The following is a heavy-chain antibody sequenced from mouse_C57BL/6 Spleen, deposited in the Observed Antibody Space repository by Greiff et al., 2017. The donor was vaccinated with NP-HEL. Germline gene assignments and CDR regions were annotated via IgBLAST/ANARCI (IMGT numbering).Heavy chain of an antibody. J-gene: IGHJ3*01. Sequence: QVQLQQSGAELMKPGASVKLSCKATGYTFTGYWIEWVKQRPGHGLEWIGEILPGSGSTNYNEKFKGKATFTADTSSNTAYMQLSSLTTEDSAIYYCAGQRDYYYGSSPAWFAYWGQGTLVTVSA. D-gene: IGHD1-1*01. CDR2: ILPGSGST. V-gene: IGHV1-9*01. CDR3: AGQRDYYYGSSPAWFAY. CDR1: GYTFTGYW.